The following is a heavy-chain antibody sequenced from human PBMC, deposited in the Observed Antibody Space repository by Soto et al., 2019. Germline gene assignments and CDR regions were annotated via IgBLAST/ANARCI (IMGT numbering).Heavy chain of an antibody. J-gene: IGHJ3*02. V-gene: IGHV1-3*01. D-gene: IGHD2-15*01. CDR3: ARSGYCSGGSCYSNFRDAFDI. Sequence: QVQLVQSGAEVKKPGASVKVSCKASGYTFTSYAMHWVRQAPGQRLEWMGWINAGNGNTKYSQKFQGRVTITRDTSASTAYMELGSLRSEDTAVYYCARSGYCSGGSCYSNFRDAFDIWGQGTMVTVSS. CDR2: INAGNGNT. CDR1: GYTFTSYA.